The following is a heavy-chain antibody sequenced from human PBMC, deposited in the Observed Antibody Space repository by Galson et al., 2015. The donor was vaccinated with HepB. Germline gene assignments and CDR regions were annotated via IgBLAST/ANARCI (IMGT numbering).Heavy chain of an antibody. Sequence: SLRLSCAASGFNVNINLINWVRQAPGKGLEWISVIYSGGGSEYSDSVKGRFTVSRDDSINTVFLEINRLRVDDTAVYYCARMGGGYMASINIWGQGTRVTVSS. CDR3: ARMGGGYMASINI. J-gene: IGHJ3*02. D-gene: IGHD5-12*01. CDR2: IYSGGGS. CDR1: GFNVNINL. V-gene: IGHV3-53*01.